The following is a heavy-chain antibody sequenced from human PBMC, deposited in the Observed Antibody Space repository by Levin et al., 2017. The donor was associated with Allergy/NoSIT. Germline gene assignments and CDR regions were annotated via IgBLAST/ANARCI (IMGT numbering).Heavy chain of an antibody. J-gene: IGHJ4*02. CDR3: ATPLVGYPDEDYFDY. CDR2: INPNSGGT. Sequence: ASVKVSCKASGYTFTGYYMHWVRQAPGQGLEWMGWINPNSGGTNYAQKFQGRVTMTRDTSISTAYMELSRLRSDDTAVYYCATPLVGYPDEDYFDYWGQGTLVTVSS. CDR1: GYTFTGYY. D-gene: IGHD3-22*01. V-gene: IGHV1-2*02.